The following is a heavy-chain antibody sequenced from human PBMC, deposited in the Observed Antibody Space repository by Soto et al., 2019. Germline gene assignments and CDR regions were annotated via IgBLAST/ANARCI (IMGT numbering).Heavy chain of an antibody. J-gene: IGHJ6*02. CDR3: ARLTRSGRYYYGMDV. V-gene: IGHV4-59*01. CDR1: GGSISSYY. D-gene: IGHD3-3*01. CDR2: IYYSGST. Sequence: PSETLSLTCTVSGGSISSYYWSWIRQPPGKGLEWMGYIYYSGSTNYNPPLKNRVTISVDTSKNQFSLKLSSVTAADTAVYYCARLTRSGRYYYGMDVWGQGTTVTVSS.